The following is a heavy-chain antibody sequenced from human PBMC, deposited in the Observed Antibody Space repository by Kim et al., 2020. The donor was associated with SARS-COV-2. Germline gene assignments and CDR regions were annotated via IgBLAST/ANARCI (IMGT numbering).Heavy chain of an antibody. CDR3: ARIDYGAYGMDV. D-gene: IGHD4-17*01. J-gene: IGHJ6*02. V-gene: IGHV4-39*01. Sequence: HHPSLKSRVPISVDTSKNQFPLKLSSVTAADTAVYYCARIDYGAYGMDVWGQGTTVTVSS.